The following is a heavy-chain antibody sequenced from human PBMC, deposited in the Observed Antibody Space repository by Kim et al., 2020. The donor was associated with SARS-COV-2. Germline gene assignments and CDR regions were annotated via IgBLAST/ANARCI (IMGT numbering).Heavy chain of an antibody. CDR2: IYYSGST. J-gene: IGHJ6*02. V-gene: IGHV4-31*03. Sequence: SETLSLTCTVSGGSISSGGYYWSWIRQHPGKGLEWIGYIYYSGSTYYNPSLKSRVTISVDTSKNQFSLKLSSVTAADTAVYYCARDPTTVTNYYYGMDVWGQGTTVTVSS. CDR1: GGSISSGGYY. CDR3: ARDPTTVTNYYYGMDV. D-gene: IGHD4-4*01.